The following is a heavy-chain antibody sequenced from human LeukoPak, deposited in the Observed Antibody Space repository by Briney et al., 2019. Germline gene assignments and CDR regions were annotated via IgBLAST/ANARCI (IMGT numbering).Heavy chain of an antibody. D-gene: IGHD5-12*01. CDR1: GGTFSSYA. J-gene: IGHJ4*02. Sequence: ASVKVSCKASGGTFSSYAISWVRQAPGQGLEWMGGIIPIFGTANYAQKFQGRVTITADESTSTAYMELSSLRSEDTAVYFCAKVGGVPTTDYWGQGTLVTVSS. CDR3: AKVGGVPTTDY. CDR2: IIPIFGTA. V-gene: IGHV1-69*13.